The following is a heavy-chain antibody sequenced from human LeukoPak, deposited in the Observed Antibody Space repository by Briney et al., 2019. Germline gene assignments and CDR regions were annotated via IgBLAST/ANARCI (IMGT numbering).Heavy chain of an antibody. CDR3: ARWGIRKYFYYMDV. J-gene: IGHJ6*03. CDR1: GYIFTSYG. V-gene: IGHV1-18*01. CDR2: ISAYNGNT. D-gene: IGHD1-14*01. Sequence: ASVKVSCKASGYIFTSYGISWVRQAPGQGLEWMGWISAYNGNTNYAQKVQGRVTMTTDTSTSTAYMELRSLRSDDTAVYYCARWGIRKYFYYMDVWGKGTTVTVSS.